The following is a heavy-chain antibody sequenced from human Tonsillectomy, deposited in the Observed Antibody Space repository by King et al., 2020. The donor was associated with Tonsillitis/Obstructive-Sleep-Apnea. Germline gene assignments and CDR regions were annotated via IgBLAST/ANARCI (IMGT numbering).Heavy chain of an antibody. CDR1: GYTFTSYR. Sequence: QLVQSGAEVKKPGASVKLSCKASGYTFTSYRIHWVRQAPGQGPEWMGIINPSGGATKYAQNFQGRVTMTRDTSTSTVYMELSSLRSEDTAVYYCARDINLSDRRDAFDMWGQGTMVTVSS. CDR3: ARDINLSDRRDAFDM. V-gene: IGHV1-46*01. CDR2: INPSGGAT. D-gene: IGHD1-14*01. J-gene: IGHJ3*02.